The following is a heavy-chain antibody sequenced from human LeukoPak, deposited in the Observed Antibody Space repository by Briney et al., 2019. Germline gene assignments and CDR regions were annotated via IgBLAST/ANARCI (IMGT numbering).Heavy chain of an antibody. CDR1: GFTFSIYA. D-gene: IGHD3-22*01. J-gene: IGHJ4*02. Sequence: GGSLRLSCAASGFTFSIYAMSWVRQAPGKGLQWVSSITSSGDGTYYADSVKGRFTISRDNSENMLYLQMNSLRVEDTAVYFGAKDRPNYYGSNGHYYRRDGDYWGQGTLVTVSS. CDR2: ITSSGDGT. V-gene: IGHV3-23*01. CDR3: AKDRPNYYGSNGHYYRRDGDY.